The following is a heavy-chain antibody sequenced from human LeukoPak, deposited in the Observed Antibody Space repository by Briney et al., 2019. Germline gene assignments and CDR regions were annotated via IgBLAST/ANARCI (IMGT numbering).Heavy chain of an antibody. J-gene: IGHJ4*02. CDR2: IKQDGSEK. CDR3: ARWEVYYYDSSGWLNYFDY. CDR1: GFTFSSYW. Sequence: GGSLRLSCAASGFTFSSYWMSWVRQAPGKGLEWVANIKQDGSEKYYVDSVKGRFTISRDNAKNSLYPQMNSLRAEDTAVYYCARWEVYYYDSSGWLNYFDYWGQGTLVTVSS. D-gene: IGHD3-22*01. V-gene: IGHV3-7*01.